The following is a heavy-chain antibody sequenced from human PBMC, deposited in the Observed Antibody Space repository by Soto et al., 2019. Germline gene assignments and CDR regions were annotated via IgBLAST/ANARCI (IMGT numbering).Heavy chain of an antibody. V-gene: IGHV1-8*01. CDR3: ATEHYGNSAWFDP. Sequence: QVQLVQSGAEVKKPGASVKVSCKASEYTFPSYDINWVRQATGQGLEWMGWMNPNSGNTGYAQKFQGRGTMTRHTSIRTAYMELSILRSEDTAVYYCATEHYGNSAWFDPWGQGTLVTVSS. CDR1: EYTFPSYD. J-gene: IGHJ5*02. CDR2: MNPNSGNT. D-gene: IGHD3-10*01.